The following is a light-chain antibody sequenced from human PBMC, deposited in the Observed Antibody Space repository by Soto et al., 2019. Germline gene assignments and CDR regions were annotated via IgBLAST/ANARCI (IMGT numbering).Light chain of an antibody. Sequence: EIVLTQSPGTLSFSPGEGSCLSCRASQSISGNYLAWYQHKPGQAPRLLMYGASSRATGIPDRFSGSGSGTDFTLTISRLEPEDFAVYYCQQYGSSPPITFGQGTRLEIK. V-gene: IGKV3-20*01. CDR1: QSISGNY. CDR3: QQYGSSPPIT. J-gene: IGKJ5*01. CDR2: GAS.